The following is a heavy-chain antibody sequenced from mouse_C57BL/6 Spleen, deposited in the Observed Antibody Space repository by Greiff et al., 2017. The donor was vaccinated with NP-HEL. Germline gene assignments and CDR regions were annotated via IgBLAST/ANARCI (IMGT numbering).Heavy chain of an antibody. V-gene: IGHV1-64*01. D-gene: IGHD1-1*02. CDR1: GYTFTSYW. CDR3: AKWGLGGYSSLDY. Sequence: QVQLKQPGAELVKPGASVKLSCKASGYTFTSYWMHWVKQRPGQGLEWIGMIHPNSGSTNYNEKFKSKATLTVDKSSSTDYMQLSRLTSEDSAVYYGAKWGLGGYSSLDYWGQGTSVTVSS. J-gene: IGHJ4*01. CDR2: IHPNSGST.